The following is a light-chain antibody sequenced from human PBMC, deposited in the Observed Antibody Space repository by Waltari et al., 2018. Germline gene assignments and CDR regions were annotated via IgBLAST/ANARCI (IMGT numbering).Light chain of an antibody. CDR3: SSYISSSTLEL. CDR1: SSDVGAYNY. J-gene: IGLJ2*01. V-gene: IGLV2-14*03. Sequence: QSALTHPASVSGSPGQSITISCTGTSSDVGAYNYVSWYQQHPGKAPKLMIFDVSNRPSGVSNRFSGSKSGNTASLTISGLQAEDEADYYCSSYISSSTLELFGGGTSLTVL. CDR2: DVS.